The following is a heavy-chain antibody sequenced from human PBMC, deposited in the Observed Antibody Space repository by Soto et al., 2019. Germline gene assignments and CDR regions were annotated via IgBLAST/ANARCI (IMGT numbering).Heavy chain of an antibody. CDR2: ISGSGGST. CDR1: GFTFSSYA. V-gene: IGHV3-23*01. D-gene: IGHD3-22*01. Sequence: GGSLRLSCAASGFTFSSYAMSWVRQAPGKGLEWVSAISGSGGSTYYADSVKGRFTISRDNSKNTLYLQMNSLRAEDTAVYYCAKEGYYDSSGYEEFDYWGQGTLVTVSS. J-gene: IGHJ4*02. CDR3: AKEGYYDSSGYEEFDY.